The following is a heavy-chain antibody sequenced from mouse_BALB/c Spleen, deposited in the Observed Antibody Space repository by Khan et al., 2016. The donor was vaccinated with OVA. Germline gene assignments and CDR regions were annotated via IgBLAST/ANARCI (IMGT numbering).Heavy chain of an antibody. CDR2: IYPFNDVN. V-gene: IGHV1S136*01. J-gene: IGHJ3*01. Sequence: VQLKQSGPEVVTPGASVKMSCKASGYTFTSYVMHWVKQKPGQGLEWIGDIYPFNDVNKFNEKFNGKATLTSDKSSRTAYMVLSSLTSEDSAVYYSAPVGTYYVSFVYWGQGTLVTVSA. CDR3: APVGTYYVSFVY. CDR1: GYTFTSYV. D-gene: IGHD1-1*01.